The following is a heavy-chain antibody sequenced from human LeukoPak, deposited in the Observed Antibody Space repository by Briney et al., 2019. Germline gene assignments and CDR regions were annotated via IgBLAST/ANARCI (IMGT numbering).Heavy chain of an antibody. CDR1: GGSFSGYY. CDR2: INHSGST. V-gene: IGHV4-34*01. J-gene: IGHJ5*02. CDR3: ARQPIRFLEWLWWFDP. D-gene: IGHD3-3*01. Sequence: PSETLSLTCAVYGGSFSGYYWSWIRQPPGKGLEWSGEINHSGSTNYNPSLKSRVTISVDTSKNQFSLKLSSVTAADTAVYYCARQPIRFLEWLWWFDPWGQGTLVTVSS.